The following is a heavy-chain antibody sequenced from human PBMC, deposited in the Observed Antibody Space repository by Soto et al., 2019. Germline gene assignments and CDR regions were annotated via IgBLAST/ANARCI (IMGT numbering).Heavy chain of an antibody. CDR3: ARGAHDWGFRSLDI. CDR2: IWFDGSNK. D-gene: IGHD3-16*01. CDR1: GFTFSSHG. V-gene: IGHV3-33*01. Sequence: QVKLVESGGGVVQPGRSLRLSCAASGFTFSSHGMHWVRQAPGKGLEWVAVIWFDGSNKYYADFVKGRSTISRDNSQNTLFLQMDSLRVEDTAIYYFARGAHDWGFRSLDIWGQGTMVTVSS. J-gene: IGHJ3*02.